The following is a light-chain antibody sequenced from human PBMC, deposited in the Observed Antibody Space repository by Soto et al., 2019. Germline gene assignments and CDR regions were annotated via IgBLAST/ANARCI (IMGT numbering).Light chain of an antibody. V-gene: IGKV1-8*01. CDR1: QGISSY. J-gene: IGKJ1*01. CDR3: QQCSNWLWT. CDR2: DAS. Sequence: AIRMTQSPSSLSASTGDRVTITCRASQGISSYLAWYQQKPGKAPKLLIYDASTLQSGVPSRFSGSGSGTDFTFTISSLEPEDFAVYYCQQCSNWLWTFGQGTKVDIK.